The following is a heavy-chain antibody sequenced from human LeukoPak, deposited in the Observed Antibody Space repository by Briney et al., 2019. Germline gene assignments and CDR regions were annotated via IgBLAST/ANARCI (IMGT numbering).Heavy chain of an antibody. V-gene: IGHV3-23*01. CDR3: AKDRDYYDSSGYTFDY. Sequence: PGGSLRLSCAVSGITFSNHGMNWVRQAPGKGLEWVSGVSTSGDVKWYADSVKGRFIISRDNSKNTLYLQMNSLRAEDTAVYYCAKDRDYYDSSGYTFDYWGQGTLVTVSS. CDR2: VSTSGDVK. CDR1: GITFSNHG. D-gene: IGHD3-22*01. J-gene: IGHJ4*02.